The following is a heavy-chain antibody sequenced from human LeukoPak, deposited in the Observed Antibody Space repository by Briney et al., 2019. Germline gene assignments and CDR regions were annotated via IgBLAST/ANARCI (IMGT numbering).Heavy chain of an antibody. Sequence: GGSLRLSCATSEFNFSDSRMTWVRQAPGKGLQWVANINRDGTEKHFLDSVEGRFTISRDNAKKSLYLLMNSLRPQDTAVYFCVRGDWYFESWGQGTLVTVSS. CDR2: INRDGTEK. V-gene: IGHV3-7*04. CDR3: VRGDWYFES. CDR1: EFNFSDSR. D-gene: IGHD2-21*01. J-gene: IGHJ4*02.